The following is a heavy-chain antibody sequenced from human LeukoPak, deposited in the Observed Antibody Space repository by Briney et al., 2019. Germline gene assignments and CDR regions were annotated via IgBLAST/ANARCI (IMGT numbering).Heavy chain of an antibody. CDR1: GGSISNYY. V-gene: IGHV4-4*07. CDR3: ASFPYYYDSSGYYSNDAFDI. J-gene: IGHJ3*02. D-gene: IGHD3-22*01. CDR2: IYTSGST. Sequence: SETLSLTCSVSGGSISNYYWSWIRQPAGKGLEWIGRIYTSGSTNYNPSLKSRVTISVDTSKNQFSLKLSPVTAADTAVYYCASFPYYYDSSGYYSNDAFDIWGQGTMVTVSS.